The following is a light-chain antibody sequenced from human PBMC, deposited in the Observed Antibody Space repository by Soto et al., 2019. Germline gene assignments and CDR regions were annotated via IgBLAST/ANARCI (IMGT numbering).Light chain of an antibody. J-gene: IGKJ4*01. CDR3: QQRSSWPRLT. Sequence: EIVLTQPPATLSLSPGERATLSCRASQSVSSYLAWYQQKPGQAPRLLIYNASNRATGIPARFSGSGFGTDYTLTISSLEPEDFAVYYCQQRSSWPRLTFGGGTKVEIK. V-gene: IGKV3-11*01. CDR2: NAS. CDR1: QSVSSY.